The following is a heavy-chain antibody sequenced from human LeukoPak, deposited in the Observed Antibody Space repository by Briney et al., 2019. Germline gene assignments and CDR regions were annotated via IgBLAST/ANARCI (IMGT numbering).Heavy chain of an antibody. J-gene: IGHJ3*02. CDR2: IYYSGST. CDR3: ARTYYDFWSGYYRAFDI. D-gene: IGHD3-3*01. CDR1: GGSISSGDYY. Sequence: MPSETLSLTCTVSGGSISSGDYYWSWIRRPPGKGLEWIGYIYYSGSTYYNPSLKSRVTISVDTSKNQFSLKLSSVTAADTAVYYCARTYYDFWSGYYRAFDIWGQGTMVTVSS. V-gene: IGHV4-30-4*08.